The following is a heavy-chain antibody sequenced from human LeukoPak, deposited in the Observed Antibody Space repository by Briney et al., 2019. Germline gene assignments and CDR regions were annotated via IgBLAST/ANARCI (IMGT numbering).Heavy chain of an antibody. V-gene: IGHV1-2*02. CDR2: INPNGGGT. J-gene: IGHJ6*02. CDR3: ARVPPWYYGMDV. Sequence: EASVKVSCKASGYTFTGYYMHWVRQAPGQGLEWMGWINPNGGGTNYAQKFQGRVTMTRDTSISTAYMELSRLRSDDTAVYYCARVPPWYYGMDVWGQGTTVTVSS. CDR1: GYTFTGYY.